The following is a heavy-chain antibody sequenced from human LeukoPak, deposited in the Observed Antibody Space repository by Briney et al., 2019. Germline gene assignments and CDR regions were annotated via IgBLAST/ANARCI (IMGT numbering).Heavy chain of an antibody. Sequence: GQSLNISCTGSGYTFHSYWIAWVRQMRGQGLEWMGIIYPGDSDTRYSPSFQGQVTISADKSIRTAYLQWSSLKASDTAMYYCARLNSYYYDSSGYVVYWGQGTLVTVSS. D-gene: IGHD3-22*01. J-gene: IGHJ4*02. CDR2: IYPGDSDT. CDR1: GYTFHSYW. V-gene: IGHV5-51*01. CDR3: ARLNSYYYDSSGYVVY.